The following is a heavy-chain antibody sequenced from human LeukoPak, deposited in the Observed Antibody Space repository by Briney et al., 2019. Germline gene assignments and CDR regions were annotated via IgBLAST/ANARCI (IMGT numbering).Heavy chain of an antibody. CDR2: IYYSGST. CDR3: ARHAADTAMVD. J-gene: IGHJ4*02. V-gene: IGHV4-39*01. D-gene: IGHD5-18*01. CDR1: GGSISSSSYY. Sequence: SETLSLTCTVSGGSISSSSYYWGWIRQPPGKGLEWIGSIYYSGSTYHNPSLKSRVTISVDTSKNQFSLKLSTVTAADTAVYYCARHAADTAMVDWGQGTLVTVSS.